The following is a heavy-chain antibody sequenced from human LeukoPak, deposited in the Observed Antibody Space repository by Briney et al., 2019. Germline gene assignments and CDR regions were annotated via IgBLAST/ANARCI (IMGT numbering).Heavy chain of an antibody. CDR3: ARTVWFGDYYYYYYVDV. Sequence: GGSLRLSCAASGFTFDDYGMSWVRQAPGEGLEWVSGINWNGGSTGYADSVKGRFTISRDNAKNSLYLQMNSLRAEDTALYYCARTVWFGDYYYYYYVDVWGKGTTVTVSS. CDR1: GFTFDDYG. D-gene: IGHD3-10*01. J-gene: IGHJ6*03. CDR2: INWNGGST. V-gene: IGHV3-20*04.